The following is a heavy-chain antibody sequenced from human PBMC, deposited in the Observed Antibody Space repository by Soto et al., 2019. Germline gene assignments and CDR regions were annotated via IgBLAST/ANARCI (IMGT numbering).Heavy chain of an antibody. CDR2: IWYDGSNK. V-gene: IGHV3-33*01. Sequence: QVQLVESGGGVVQPGRSLRLSCAASGFTFSSYGMHWVRQAPGKGLEWVAVIWYDGSNKYYADSVKGRFTISRDNSKNTLYLQMTSLRAEDTAVYYCARDQVAVAGSHYGMDVWGQGTTVTVSS. J-gene: IGHJ6*02. CDR1: GFTFSSYG. D-gene: IGHD6-19*01. CDR3: ARDQVAVAGSHYGMDV.